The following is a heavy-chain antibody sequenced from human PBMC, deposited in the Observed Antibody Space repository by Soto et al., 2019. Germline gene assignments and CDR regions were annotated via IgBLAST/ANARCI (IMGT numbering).Heavy chain of an antibody. V-gene: IGHV3-30*18. CDR1: GFTFSSYG. CDR2: ISYDGSNK. Sequence: QVQLVESGGGVVQPGRSLRLSCAASGFTFSSYGMHWVRQAPGKGLEWVAVISYDGSNKYYADSVKGRFTISRDNSKNTLYLQMNSLRAEDTAVYYCAKDPGFPSSGYYLWGQGTLVTVSS. D-gene: IGHD3-22*01. J-gene: IGHJ4*02. CDR3: AKDPGFPSSGYYL.